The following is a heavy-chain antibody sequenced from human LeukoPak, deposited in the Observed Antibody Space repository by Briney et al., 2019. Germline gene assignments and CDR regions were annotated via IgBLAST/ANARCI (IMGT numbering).Heavy chain of an antibody. CDR2: ISGTVGST. J-gene: IGHJ6*02. D-gene: IGHD4-17*01. CDR1: GFTFSSYA. CDR3: AKDLRDNSYYYGMDV. V-gene: IGHV3-23*01. Sequence: GGSLRLSCAASGFTFSSYAMTWVRQAPGRGLEWVSAISGTVGSTYYADSVKGRFTISRDNSTYTLYPQMNSLRAEDTALYYCAKDLRDNSYYYGMDVWGQGTTVTVSS.